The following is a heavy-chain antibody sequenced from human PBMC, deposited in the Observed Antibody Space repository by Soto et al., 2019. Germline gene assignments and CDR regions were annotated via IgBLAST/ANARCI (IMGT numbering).Heavy chain of an antibody. D-gene: IGHD2-15*01. J-gene: IGHJ3*02. CDR3: AKLNAYARSLGI. CDR1: GFTFSRSW. Sequence: EVQLVESGGGLVQPGGCLRLSCAASGFTFSRSWMNWVRKAPGKGLEWVANIKEDGSEKDYVDSVKGRFTISRDNAKNSLSLQMNSPRAGDTAVYYCAKLNAYARSLGIWGQGAMVTISS. V-gene: IGHV3-7*01. CDR2: IKEDGSEK.